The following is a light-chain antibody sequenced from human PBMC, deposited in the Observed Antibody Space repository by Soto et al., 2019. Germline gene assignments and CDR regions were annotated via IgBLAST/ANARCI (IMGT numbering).Light chain of an antibody. CDR2: GAS. J-gene: IGKJ1*01. Sequence: EIAITQSPATLSVSPVERSTLSLKSSQSVSSSYLAWSQQKPGQANRLLIYGASSRATGIPDRFSGSGSGTDFTLTISRLEPEDFAVYFCHQYGSSPWTFGQGTKVDIK. CDR1: QSVSSSY. V-gene: IGKV3-20*01. CDR3: HQYGSSPWT.